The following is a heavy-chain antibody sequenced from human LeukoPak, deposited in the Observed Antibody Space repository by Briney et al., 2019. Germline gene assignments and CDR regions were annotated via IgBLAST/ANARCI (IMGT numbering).Heavy chain of an antibody. V-gene: IGHV3-30*06. CDR3: AREKEAAAGQTYYFDY. J-gene: IGHJ4*02. CDR2: ISYDGSNK. D-gene: IGHD6-13*01. Sequence: PGGSLRLSCAASGLTFSSYGMHWVRQAPGKGLEWVAVISYDGSNKYYADSVKGRFTISRDNSKNTLYLQMNSLRAEDTAVYYCAREKEAAAGQTYYFDYWGQGTLVTVSS. CDR1: GLTFSSYG.